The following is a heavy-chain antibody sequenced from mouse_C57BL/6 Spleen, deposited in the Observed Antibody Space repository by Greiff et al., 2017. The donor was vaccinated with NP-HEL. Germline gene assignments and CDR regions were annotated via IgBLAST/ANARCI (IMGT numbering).Heavy chain of an antibody. D-gene: IGHD1-1*01. CDR1: GYTFTDYY. Sequence: EVQLQQSGPELVKPGASVKISCKASGYTFTDYYMNWVKQSHGKSLEWIGDINPNNGGTSYNQKFTGKATLTVDKSSSTAYMELRSLTSEDSAVYYCARWVFTTVVAAYYFDYWGQGTTLTVSS. J-gene: IGHJ2*01. V-gene: IGHV1-26*01. CDR2: INPNNGGT. CDR3: ARWVFTTVVAAYYFDY.